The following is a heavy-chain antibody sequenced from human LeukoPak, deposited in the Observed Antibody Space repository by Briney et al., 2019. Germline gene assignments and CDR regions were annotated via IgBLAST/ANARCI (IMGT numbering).Heavy chain of an antibody. CDR3: ARDSVHYYDDAFDI. CDR2: IIPIFGTA. Sequence: ASVKVSCKASGYTFTGYYMHWVRQAPGQGLEWMGGIIPIFGTANYAQKFQGRVTITADESTSTAYMELSSLRSEDTAVYYCARDSVHYYDDAFDIWGQGTMVTVSS. CDR1: GYTFTGYY. D-gene: IGHD3-22*01. V-gene: IGHV1-69*13. J-gene: IGHJ3*02.